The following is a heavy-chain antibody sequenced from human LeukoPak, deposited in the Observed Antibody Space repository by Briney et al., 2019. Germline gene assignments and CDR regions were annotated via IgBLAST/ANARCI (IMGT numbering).Heavy chain of an antibody. CDR3: ARDWSTMSKSGTSIDF. V-gene: IGHV3-48*03. Sequence: GGSLRLSCAASGFTFSSYEMNWVRQAPGKGLEWVSYISSSGSTIYYADSVKGRFTISRDNSKNRLFLQMNSLSNEDTAVYYCARDWSTMSKSGTSIDFWGQGTLVTVSS. CDR2: ISSSGSTI. J-gene: IGHJ4*02. D-gene: IGHD3-10*02. CDR1: GFTFSSYE.